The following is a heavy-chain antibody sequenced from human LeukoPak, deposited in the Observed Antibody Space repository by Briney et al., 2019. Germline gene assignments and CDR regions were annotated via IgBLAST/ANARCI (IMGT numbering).Heavy chain of an antibody. CDR1: GYTFSSYG. J-gene: IGHJ4*02. D-gene: IGHD3-9*01. CDR2: ISAYTGNT. Sequence: ASVKVSCKASGYTFSSYGISWVRQAPGQGLEWMGWISAYTGNTNYAQKLQGRVTMTTDTSTSTAYMDLRSLRSDDTAVYYCAKGPSGYFDLYYFDYWGQGTLVTVSS. CDR3: AKGPSGYFDLYYFDY. V-gene: IGHV1-18*01.